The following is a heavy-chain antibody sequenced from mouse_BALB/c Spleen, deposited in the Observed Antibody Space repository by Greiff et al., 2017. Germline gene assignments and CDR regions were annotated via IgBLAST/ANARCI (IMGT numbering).Heavy chain of an antibody. J-gene: IGHJ1*01. Sequence: EVHLVESGGDLVKPGGSLKLSCAASGFTFSSYGMSWVRQTPDKRLEWVATISSGGSYTYYPDSVKGRFTISRDNAKNTLYLQMSSLKSEDTAMYYCASPFITTVVADWYFDVWGAGTTVTVSS. CDR1: GFTFSSYG. CDR2: ISSGGSYT. V-gene: IGHV5-6*01. CDR3: ASPFITTVVADWYFDV. D-gene: IGHD1-1*01.